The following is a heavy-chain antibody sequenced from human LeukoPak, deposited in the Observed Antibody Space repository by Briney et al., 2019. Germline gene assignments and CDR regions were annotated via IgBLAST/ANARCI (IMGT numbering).Heavy chain of an antibody. D-gene: IGHD4/OR15-4a*01. J-gene: IGHJ4*02. CDR1: GGSISSSSYY. Sequence: SETLSLTCTVSGGSISSSSYYWGWIRQPPGKGLEWIGSIYYSGSTYYNPSLKSRVTISVDTSKNQFSLKLSSVTAADTAVYYCARDRNPATVLTFVGEFDYWGQGTLVTVSS. CDR2: IYYSGST. V-gene: IGHV4-39*07. CDR3: ARDRNPATVLTFVGEFDY.